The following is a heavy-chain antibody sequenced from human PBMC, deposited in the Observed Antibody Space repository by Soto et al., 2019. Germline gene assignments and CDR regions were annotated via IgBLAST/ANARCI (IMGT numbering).Heavy chain of an antibody. Sequence: EVQVLESGGGLVQPGGFLRLSCAASGFTFSSYAMSWVRQAPGQGLEWVSAIRGSGSNPYYADSVKVRFTISRDNSKHLLYLQMNSLRAEATALYYCANMATMTIRDGFDHWGEGTLVTVSS. CDR3: ANMATMTIRDGFDH. D-gene: IGHD5-12*01. V-gene: IGHV3-23*01. J-gene: IGHJ4*02. CDR2: IRGSGSNP. CDR1: GFTFSSYA.